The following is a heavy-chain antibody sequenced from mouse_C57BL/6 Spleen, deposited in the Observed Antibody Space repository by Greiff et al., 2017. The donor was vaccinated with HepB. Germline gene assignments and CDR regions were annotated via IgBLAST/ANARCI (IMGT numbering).Heavy chain of an antibody. CDR2: INPSTGGT. V-gene: IGHV1-42*01. CDR1: GYSFTGYY. J-gene: IGHJ3*01. CDR3: ARKDDYDWFAY. Sequence: EVQLQQSGPELVKPGASVKISCKASGYSFTGYYMNWVKQSPEKSLEWIGEINPSTGGTTYNQKFKAKATLTVDKSSGTAYMQLKSLTSEDSAVYYCARKDDYDWFAYWGQGTLVTVSA. D-gene: IGHD2-4*01.